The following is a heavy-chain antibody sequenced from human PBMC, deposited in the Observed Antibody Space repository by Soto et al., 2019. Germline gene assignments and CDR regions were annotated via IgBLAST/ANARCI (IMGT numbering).Heavy chain of an antibody. Sequence: SSETLSLNCVVYGGSFSGYYWSWIRQPPGKGLEWIGEINHSGSTNYNPSLKSRVTISVDTSKNQFSLKLSSVTAADTAVYYCARAPGGFRLVQLTLSRAIHICGQGKILTVS. V-gene: IGHV4-34*01. D-gene: IGHD3-16*02. CDR3: ARAPGGFRLVQLTLSRAIHI. CDR1: GGSFSGYY. J-gene: IGHJ3*02. CDR2: INHSGST.